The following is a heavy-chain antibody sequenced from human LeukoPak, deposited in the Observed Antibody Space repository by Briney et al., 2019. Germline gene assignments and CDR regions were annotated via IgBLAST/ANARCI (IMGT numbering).Heavy chain of an antibody. CDR2: ISAYNGNT. Sequence: ASVKVSCKASGYTVTSYGISWERQAPGQGLEWMGWISAYNGNTNYAQKLQGRVTMTTDTSTSTAYMELRSLRSDDTAVYYCARDTILSGYSSGWYYYYGMDVWGKGTTVTVSS. CDR1: GYTVTSYG. CDR3: ARDTILSGYSSGWYYYYGMDV. V-gene: IGHV1-18*04. J-gene: IGHJ6*04. D-gene: IGHD6-19*01.